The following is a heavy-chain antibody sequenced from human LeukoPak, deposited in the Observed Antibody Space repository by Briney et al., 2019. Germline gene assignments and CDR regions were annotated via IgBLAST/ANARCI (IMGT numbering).Heavy chain of an antibody. CDR3: ARGTTTLGSFDY. CDR2: INPRGGST. D-gene: IGHD2/OR15-2a*01. CDR1: GYTFTRYN. Sequence: ASVKVSCKASGYTFTRYNMHWVRQAPGQGLEWMGIINPRGGSTSYAQKFRGRVTMTRDTSTSTVYMELSSLRSEDTAVYYCARGTTTLGSFDYWGQGTLVTVSS. V-gene: IGHV1-46*01. J-gene: IGHJ4*02.